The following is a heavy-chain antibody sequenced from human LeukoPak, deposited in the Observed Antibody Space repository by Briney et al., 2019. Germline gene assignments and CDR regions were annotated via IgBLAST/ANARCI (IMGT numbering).Heavy chain of an antibody. Sequence: TGGSLRLSCAASGFTFSSYSMNWVRQAPGKGLEWVSSISSSSSYIYYADSVKGRFTISRDNAKNSLYLQMNSLRAEDTAVYYCATSYYDFWSGSNWGQGTLVTVSS. CDR3: ATSYYDFWSGSN. D-gene: IGHD3-3*01. V-gene: IGHV3-21*01. CDR1: GFTFSSYS. CDR2: ISSSSSYI. J-gene: IGHJ4*02.